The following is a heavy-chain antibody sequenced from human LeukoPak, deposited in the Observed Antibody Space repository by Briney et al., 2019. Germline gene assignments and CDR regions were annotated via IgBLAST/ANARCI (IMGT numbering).Heavy chain of an antibody. D-gene: IGHD3-3*01. CDR3: ARVADFWSGYPFDY. CDR2: IYYSGST. CDR1: GGSISSYY. Sequence: SETLSRTCTVSGGSISSYYYSWIRQPPGKGLEWIGYIYYSGSTNYNPSLKSRVTISVDTSKNQFSLKLSSVTAADTAVYYCARVADFWSGYPFDYWGQGTLVTVSS. V-gene: IGHV4-59*01. J-gene: IGHJ4*02.